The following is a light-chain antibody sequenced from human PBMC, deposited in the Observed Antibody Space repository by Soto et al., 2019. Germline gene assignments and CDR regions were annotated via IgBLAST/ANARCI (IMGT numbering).Light chain of an antibody. CDR2: TAS. CDR3: LQYNSFSRGT. V-gene: IGKV1-5*03. Sequence: DIKMTQSPSSLSASVGDRVTITCRASQSINNWLAWYQQKPGKAPNLLIYTASTLESGVPSRFSGSGSGTEFALTINNLHPEDFATYYCLQYNSFSRGTFGQGTKVEIK. CDR1: QSINNW. J-gene: IGKJ1*01.